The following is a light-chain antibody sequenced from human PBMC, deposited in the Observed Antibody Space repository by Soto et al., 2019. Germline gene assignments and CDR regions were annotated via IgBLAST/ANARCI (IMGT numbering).Light chain of an antibody. CDR3: GSWDSSLSAYV. Sequence: QSVMTQPPSVSAAPGQKVTISCSGSSSNIGGNSVSWYQQLPGTAPKLLIYDDNKRPLGIPDRFSGSKSGTSATLGITGFQAGDEADDYCGSWDSSLSAYVFGSGTKLTVL. V-gene: IGLV1-51*01. J-gene: IGLJ1*01. CDR2: DDN. CDR1: SSNIGGNS.